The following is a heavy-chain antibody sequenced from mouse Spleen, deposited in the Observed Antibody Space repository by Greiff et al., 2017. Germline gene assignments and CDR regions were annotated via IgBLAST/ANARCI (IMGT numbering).Heavy chain of an antibody. CDR2: ISSGSSTI. D-gene: IGHD1-1*01. J-gene: IGHJ2*01. V-gene: IGHV5-17*01. CDR3: AREVSNYYGSTHFDY. Sequence: EVHLVESGGGLVKPGGSLKLSCAASGFTFSDYGMHWVRQAPEKGLEWVAYISSGSSTIYYADTVKGRFTISRDNAKNTLFLQMTSLRSEDTAMYYCAREVSNYYGSTHFDYWGQGTTLTVSS. CDR1: GFTFSDYG.